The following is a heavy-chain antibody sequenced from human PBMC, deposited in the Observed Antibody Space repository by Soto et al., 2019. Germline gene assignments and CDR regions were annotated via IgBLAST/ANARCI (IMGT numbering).Heavy chain of an antibody. D-gene: IGHD2-15*01. Sequence: EVQLLESGGGLVQPGGSLRLSCAASGFTFSSYAMSWVRQAPGKGLEWVSAISGSGGSTYYADSVKGRFTISRDNSKNPLYPLMNRLRAEDTAVYYCAKDIVVVVAATRLVDYWGQGTLVTVSS. CDR3: AKDIVVVVAATRLVDY. CDR2: ISGSGGST. CDR1: GFTFSSYA. J-gene: IGHJ4*02. V-gene: IGHV3-23*01.